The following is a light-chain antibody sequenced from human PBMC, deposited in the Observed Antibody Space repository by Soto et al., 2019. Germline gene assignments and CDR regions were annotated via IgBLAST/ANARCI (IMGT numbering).Light chain of an antibody. CDR3: QQYHTSSIT. CDR2: TAS. Sequence: DIQVTQSPSSVSASVGDRVTITCRAGQDIGSWLTWYQHKPGKAPKLLISTASSLQSGVPSRFSGSGSGTEFTLTIDRLQPDDCATYDGQQYHTSSITFGQGTRLEIK. J-gene: IGKJ5*01. CDR1: QDIGSW. V-gene: IGKV1D-16*01.